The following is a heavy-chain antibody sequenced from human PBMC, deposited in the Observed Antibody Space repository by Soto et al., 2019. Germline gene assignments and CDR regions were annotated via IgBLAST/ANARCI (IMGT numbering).Heavy chain of an antibody. CDR3: ARDWYYDFWSGYYPDNWFDP. J-gene: IGHJ5*02. D-gene: IGHD3-3*01. CDR1: GYTFSAYY. Sequence: GAPVKVSCKASGYTFSAYYTHWVRQAPGQGLEWMGWMNPKSGGTYFAQKFQGRVTLTRDTSISTAYMELRSLRSDDTAVYYCARDWYYDFWSGYYPDNWFDPWGQGTLVTVSS. CDR2: MNPKSGGT. V-gene: IGHV1-2*02.